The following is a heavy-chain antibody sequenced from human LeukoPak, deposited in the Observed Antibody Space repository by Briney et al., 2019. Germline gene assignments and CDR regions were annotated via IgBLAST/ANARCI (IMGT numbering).Heavy chain of an antibody. CDR1: GYTFTSYG. CDR3: ARGRTPKVAGLEGY. V-gene: IGHV1-18*01. CDR2: ISAYNGNT. Sequence: GASVKVSCKASGYTFTSYGISWVRQAPGQGLEWMGWISAYNGNTNYAQKLQGRVTMTTDTSTSTAYMELRGLRSEDTAMYYCARGRTPKVAGLEGYWGQGTQVTVSS. D-gene: IGHD6-19*01. J-gene: IGHJ4*02.